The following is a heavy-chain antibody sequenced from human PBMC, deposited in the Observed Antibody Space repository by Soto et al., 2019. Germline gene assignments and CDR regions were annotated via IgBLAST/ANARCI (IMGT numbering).Heavy chain of an antibody. CDR2: ISSISSTI. V-gene: IGHV3-48*01. Sequence: EVQLVESGGGLVQPGGSLRLSCAASGFTFDTYSMNWVRQAPGKGLEWVSYISSISSTIYYADSVKGRFTISRDNSENTVTLQMNSLRAEDTAVYYCAAGEPLHYGGQGTLVTVSS. D-gene: IGHD3-10*01. J-gene: IGHJ4*02. CDR1: GFTFDTYS. CDR3: AAGEPLHY.